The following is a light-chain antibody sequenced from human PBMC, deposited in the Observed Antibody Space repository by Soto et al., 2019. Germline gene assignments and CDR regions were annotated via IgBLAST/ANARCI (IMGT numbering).Light chain of an antibody. CDR1: QSVSSSY. Sequence: ELVLTQSPGTLSLSPGERATLSCRASQSVSSSYLAWYQQKPGQAPRLLIYAASSRATGIPDRFSGSVSGTDFTLTISRLEPEDVAMYYCQEYGSSRTFGQGTKVEFK. J-gene: IGKJ1*01. CDR3: QEYGSSRT. V-gene: IGKV3-20*01. CDR2: AAS.